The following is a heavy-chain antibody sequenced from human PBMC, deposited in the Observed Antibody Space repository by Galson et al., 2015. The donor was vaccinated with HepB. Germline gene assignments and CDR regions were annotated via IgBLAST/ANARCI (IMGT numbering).Heavy chain of an antibody. J-gene: IGHJ4*02. V-gene: IGHV3-7*03. CDR2: IKQDGSEK. D-gene: IGHD3-10*01. CDR3: GRGDSSGSYYRPCDY. CDR1: GFTFNNYC. Sequence: SLRLSCAASGFTFNNYCMSWVRQAPGKGLEWVASIKQDGSEKYYLDSVKGRFTISRDNAQNSLFLQMNSLRAEDTAVYYCGRGDSSGSYYRPCDYWGQGTRVTVSS.